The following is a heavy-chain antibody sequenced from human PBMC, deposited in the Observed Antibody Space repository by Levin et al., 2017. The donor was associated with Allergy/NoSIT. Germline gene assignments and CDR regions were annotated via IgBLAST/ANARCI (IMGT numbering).Heavy chain of an antibody. CDR1: GFTFSDYY. Sequence: GESLKISCAASGFTFSDYYMDWVRQAPGKGLEWVGRTRNRVNGLTTEYAASVKGRFTISRDDSKNSLYLQMNSLKTEDTAAYYCARVYCSSSSCYKDSYYGVDVWRQGTTVTVSS. V-gene: IGHV3-72*01. J-gene: IGHJ6*02. D-gene: IGHD2-2*02. CDR2: TRNRVNGLTT. CDR3: ARVYCSSSSCYKDSYYGVDV.